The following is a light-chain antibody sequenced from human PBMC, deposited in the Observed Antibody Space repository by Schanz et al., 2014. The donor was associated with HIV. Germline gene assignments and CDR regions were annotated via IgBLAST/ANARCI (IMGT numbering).Light chain of an antibody. J-gene: IGKJ1*01. Sequence: DIQMIQIPSTLSASVGDRVTITCRASQSISNWLAWYQQKPGQAPKLLISQASRLESGVPSRFSGGGSGTEFTLIISCLQPDDFATYDCQQYRDRVTFGQGTKVEV. CDR1: QSISNW. V-gene: IGKV1-5*03. CDR3: QQYRDRVT. CDR2: QAS.